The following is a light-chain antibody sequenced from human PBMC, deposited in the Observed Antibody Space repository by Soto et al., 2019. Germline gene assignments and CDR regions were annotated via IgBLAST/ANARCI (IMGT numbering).Light chain of an antibody. Sequence: EIVMTQSPGTLSVSPGERATLSCRASQSVSVNLAWYQQKPGQAPRVLIYGTSIRASGVPERFSGGGSGTEFTLTISSLQSEDSAFYYCQQYNKWPITFGQGTRLEIK. V-gene: IGKV3D-15*01. CDR2: GTS. CDR3: QQYNKWPIT. CDR1: QSVSVN. J-gene: IGKJ5*01.